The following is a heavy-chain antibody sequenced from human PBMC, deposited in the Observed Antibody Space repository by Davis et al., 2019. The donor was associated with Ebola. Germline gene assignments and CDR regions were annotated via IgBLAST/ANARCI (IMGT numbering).Heavy chain of an antibody. J-gene: IGHJ4*02. CDR1: GGSFSGYY. D-gene: IGHD6-19*01. CDR2: IYYSGST. V-gene: IGHV4-31*11. CDR3: ARLVVDMKAVAGLVDY. Sequence: MPSETLSLTCAVYGGSFSGYYWSWIRQHPGKGLEWIGYIYYSGSTYYNPSLKSRVTISVDTSTNQFSLKLSSVTAADTAVYYCARLVVDMKAVAGLVDYWGQGTLVTVSS.